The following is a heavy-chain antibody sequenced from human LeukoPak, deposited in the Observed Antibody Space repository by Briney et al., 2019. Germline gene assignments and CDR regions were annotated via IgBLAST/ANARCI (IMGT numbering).Heavy chain of an antibody. D-gene: IGHD2-2*01. CDR2: INHSGNT. CDR1: GGSFSAYY. V-gene: IGHV4-34*01. Sequence: SETLSLTCAVYGGSFSAYYWSWTRQPPGKGLEWIGEINHSGNTNYNPSLESRVTISVDTSKNQFSLKLSSVTAADTAVYYCARGRGDIVVVPAAVREPAFHYWGQGTLVTVSS. CDR3: ARGRGDIVVVPAAVREPAFHY. J-gene: IGHJ4*02.